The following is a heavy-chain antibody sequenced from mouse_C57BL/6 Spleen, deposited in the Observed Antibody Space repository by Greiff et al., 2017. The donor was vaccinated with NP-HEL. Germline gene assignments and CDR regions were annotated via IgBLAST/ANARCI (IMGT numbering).Heavy chain of an antibody. D-gene: IGHD2-1*01. V-gene: IGHV6-3*01. Sequence: DVKLQESGGGLVQPGGSMKLSCVASGFTFSNYWMNWVRQSPEKGLEWVAQIRLKSDNYATHYAESVKGRFTISRDDSKSSVYLQMNNLRAEDTGIYYCTRGKGGYYAMDYWGQGTSVTVSS. CDR1: GFTFSNYW. CDR2: IRLKSDNYAT. J-gene: IGHJ4*01. CDR3: TRGKGGYYAMDY.